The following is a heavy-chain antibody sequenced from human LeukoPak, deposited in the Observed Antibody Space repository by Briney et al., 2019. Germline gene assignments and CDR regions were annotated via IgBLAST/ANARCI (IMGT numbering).Heavy chain of an antibody. CDR3: AKHWVRTHDY. V-gene: IGHV3-33*06. CDR2: IWYGGSNK. CDR1: GFTFSSYG. Sequence: GRSLRLSCAASGFTFSSYGMHWVRQAPSKGLEWVAVIWYGGSNKYYADSVKGRFTISRDNSKNTLYLQMNRLTVEDTAMYYCAKHWVRTHDYWGQGTLVTVSS. D-gene: IGHD1-14*01. J-gene: IGHJ4*02.